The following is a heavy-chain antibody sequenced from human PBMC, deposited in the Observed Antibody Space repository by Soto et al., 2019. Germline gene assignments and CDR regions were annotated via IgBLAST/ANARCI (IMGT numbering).Heavy chain of an antibody. CDR3: ARGPSYDYVWGRYRYGGDDAFDI. CDR2: ISAYNGNT. V-gene: IGHV1-18*04. J-gene: IGHJ3*02. CDR1: GYTFTSYG. D-gene: IGHD3-16*02. Sequence: ASVKVSCKASGYTFTSYGISWVRQAPGQGLGWMGWISAYNGNTNYAQKLQGRVTMTTDTSTSTAYMELRSLRSDDTAVYYCARGPSYDYVWGRYRYGGDDAFDIWGQGTMVTVSS.